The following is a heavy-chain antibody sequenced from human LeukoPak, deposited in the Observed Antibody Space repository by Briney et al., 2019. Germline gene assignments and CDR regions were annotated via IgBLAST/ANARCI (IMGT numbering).Heavy chain of an antibody. CDR1: GFSFNNYA. CDR3: AKGAYDYIEIAYFDY. V-gene: IGHV3-23*01. CDR2: IIGSSGST. Sequence: GGSLRLSCVASGFSFNNYAMNWVRQAPGKGLEWVSLIIGSSGSTFYADSVKGRFTISRDKSKNTLYLQMNSLRAEDTAVYYCAKGAYDYIEIAYFDYWGQGSLVT. D-gene: IGHD5-12*01. J-gene: IGHJ4*02.